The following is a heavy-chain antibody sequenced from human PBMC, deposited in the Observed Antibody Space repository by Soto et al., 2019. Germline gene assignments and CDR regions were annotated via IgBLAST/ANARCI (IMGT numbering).Heavy chain of an antibody. Sequence: SETLSLTCTFSGGSISSGGYYWSWIRQHPGKGLEWIGYIYYSGSTYYNPSLKSRVTISVDTSKNQFSLKLSSVTAADTAVYYCAREGRGYSYGYQSYFDDGGQGTLVTVSS. D-gene: IGHD5-18*01. CDR2: IYYSGST. V-gene: IGHV4-31*03. J-gene: IGHJ4*02. CDR1: GGSISSGGYY. CDR3: AREGRGYSYGYQSYFDD.